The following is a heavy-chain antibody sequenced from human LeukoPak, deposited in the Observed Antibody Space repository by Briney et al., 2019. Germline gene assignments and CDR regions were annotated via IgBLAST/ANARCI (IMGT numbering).Heavy chain of an antibody. CDR1: GYTFTSYY. CDR3: ARASAPVVVAATYVGY. V-gene: IGHV1-46*01. J-gene: IGHJ4*02. CDR2: INPSGGST. Sequence: ASVKVSCKASGYTFTSYYMHWVRQAPGQGLEWMGIINPSGGSTSYAQKFQGRVTMTRDTSMSTVYMELSSLRSEDTAVYYCARASAPVVVAATYVGYWGQGALVTVSS. D-gene: IGHD2-15*01.